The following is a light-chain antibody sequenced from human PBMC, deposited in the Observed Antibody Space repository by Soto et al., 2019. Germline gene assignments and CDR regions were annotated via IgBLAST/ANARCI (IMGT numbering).Light chain of an antibody. CDR1: QSVSSSY. CDR3: QQDGHSRWT. V-gene: IGKV3-20*01. J-gene: IGKJ1*01. Sequence: EIVLTQSPDTLSLSPGERATISCRASQSVSSSYLAWYQQTPGQAPRLLIYGTSNRATGIPDRFSGSGSGTDFTLTISRLEPEDFAVYYCQQDGHSRWTFGQGTKVEIK. CDR2: GTS.